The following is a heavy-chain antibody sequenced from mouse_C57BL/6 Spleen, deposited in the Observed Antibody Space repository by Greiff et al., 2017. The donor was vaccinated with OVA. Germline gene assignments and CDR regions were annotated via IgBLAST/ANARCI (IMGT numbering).Heavy chain of an antibody. CDR2: INPSNGGT. D-gene: IGHD3-2*02. J-gene: IGHJ3*01. CDR1: GYTFTSYW. CDR3: ARETAQAPFAY. Sequence: VQLQQPGTELVKPGASVKLSCKASGYTFTSYWMHWVKQRPGQGLEWIGNINPSNGGTNYNEKFKSKATLTVDKSSRTAYLQLSSLTSEDSAVYYRARETAQAPFAYWGQGTLVTVSA. V-gene: IGHV1-53*01.